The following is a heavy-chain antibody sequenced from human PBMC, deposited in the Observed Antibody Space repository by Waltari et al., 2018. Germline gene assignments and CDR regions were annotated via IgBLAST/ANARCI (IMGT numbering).Heavy chain of an antibody. CDR3: AKEYLGTDPDGFDI. J-gene: IGHJ3*02. CDR1: GFTFSSYA. D-gene: IGHD3-16*01. CDR2: ISPSGGRA. V-gene: IGHV3-23*01. Sequence: EVQLLEFGGDLVQPGGSLRVSCAATGFTFSSYAMTWVRQAPGKGLEWVAAISPSGGRANYAENVKGRFTITRDKSKSTLYVQMDSLRAEDTAVYYCAKEYLGTDPDGFDIWGQGTMVTVSS.